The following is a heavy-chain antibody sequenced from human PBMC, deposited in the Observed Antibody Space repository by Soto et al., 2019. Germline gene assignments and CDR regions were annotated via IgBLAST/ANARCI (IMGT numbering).Heavy chain of an antibody. CDR3: AHRGYGNYPRDNWFDP. CDR1: GFSLTTAGAG. CDR2: ISWNDDT. D-gene: IGHD4-17*01. V-gene: IGHV2-5*01. J-gene: IGHJ5*02. Sequence: QITLKESGPTLVKPTQTLTLTCTFSGFSLTTAGAGVGWIRQPPGKALEWLALISWNDDTRYSPSLKSRLTITKDTSKNQVVLRMTNMDPVDTATYYCAHRGYGNYPRDNWFDPWGQGILVIVSS.